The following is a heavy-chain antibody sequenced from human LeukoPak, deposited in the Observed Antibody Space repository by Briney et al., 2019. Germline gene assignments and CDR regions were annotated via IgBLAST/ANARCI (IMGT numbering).Heavy chain of an antibody. Sequence: PSQTLSLTCTVSGGFISSGSYYWSWIRQPAGKGLEWIGRIYTSGSTNYNPSLKSRVTISVDTSKNQFSLKPSSVTAADTAVYYCARDLRGYSGYDYPPYYYYYMDVWGKGTTVTVSS. CDR2: IYTSGST. CDR1: GGFISSGSYY. CDR3: ARDLRGYSGYDYPPYYYYYMDV. J-gene: IGHJ6*03. D-gene: IGHD5-12*01. V-gene: IGHV4-61*02.